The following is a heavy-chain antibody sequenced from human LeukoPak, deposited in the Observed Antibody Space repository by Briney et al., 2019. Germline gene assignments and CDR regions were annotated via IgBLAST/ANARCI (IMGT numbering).Heavy chain of an antibody. CDR2: INPNSGGT. CDR3: ARIFCSSSSCYFFDY. V-gene: IGHV1-2*02. D-gene: IGHD2-2*01. CDR1: GYTFSGYY. J-gene: IGHJ4*02. Sequence: ASVKVSCKASGYTFSGYYMHWVRQAPGQGLEWMGWINPNSGGTNYAQKFQGRVTMTRDTSISTAYMELSRPRSDDTAVYYCARIFCSSSSCYFFDYWGQGTLVTVS.